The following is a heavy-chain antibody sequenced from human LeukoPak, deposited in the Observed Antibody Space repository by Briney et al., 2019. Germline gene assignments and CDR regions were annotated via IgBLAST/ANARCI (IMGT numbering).Heavy chain of an antibody. CDR3: ARAGRYCSSTSCYALFDY. CDR1: GFTFSSYG. D-gene: IGHD2-2*01. Sequence: GGSLRLSCAASGFTFSSYGMHWVRQAPGKGLEWVAVISYDGSNKYYADSVKGRFTISRDNSKNTLYLQMNSLRAEDTAVYYCARAGRYCSSTSCYALFDYWGQGTLVTVSS. J-gene: IGHJ4*02. CDR2: ISYDGSNK. V-gene: IGHV3-30*03.